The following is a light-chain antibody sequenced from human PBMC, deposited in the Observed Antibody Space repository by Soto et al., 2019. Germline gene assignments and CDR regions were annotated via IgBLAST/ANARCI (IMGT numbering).Light chain of an antibody. Sequence: EIVMTQSPATLSVSPGERATLSCRASQSVSSDLAWYHQKPGQAPRLLIYSASTRATGIPARFSGSGSGTEFTLTINSLQSEDFAVYDCQQYNNWPRTFGQGTKVEIK. V-gene: IGKV3-15*01. CDR3: QQYNNWPRT. CDR1: QSVSSD. J-gene: IGKJ1*01. CDR2: SAS.